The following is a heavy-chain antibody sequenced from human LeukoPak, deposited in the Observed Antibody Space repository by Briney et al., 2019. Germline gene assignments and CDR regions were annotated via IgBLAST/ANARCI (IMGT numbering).Heavy chain of an antibody. Sequence: PSETLSLTCTVAGAYISNSYWSWIRQPARKRLEWIGLISGSGTTNYNPSLKSRVTLSVDMSRNQFSLRLTSVTAADTAVYYCARDLIVPPYNWFDPWGQGTLVTVSS. J-gene: IGHJ5*02. CDR2: ISGSGTT. CDR3: ARDLIVPPYNWFDP. CDR1: GAYISNSY. V-gene: IGHV4-4*07. D-gene: IGHD2/OR15-2a*01.